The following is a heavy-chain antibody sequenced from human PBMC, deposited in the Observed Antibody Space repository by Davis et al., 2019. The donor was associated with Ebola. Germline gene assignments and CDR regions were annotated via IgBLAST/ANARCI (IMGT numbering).Heavy chain of an antibody. Sequence: SETLSLTCAVYGGSFSGYYWSWIRQPPGKGLEWIGEINHSGSTNYKPSLKSRVTISVDTSKNQFSLKLSSVTAADTAVYYCARAATVGAWFDPWGQGTLVTVSS. CDR1: GGSFSGYY. V-gene: IGHV4-34*01. CDR2: INHSGST. J-gene: IGHJ5*02. D-gene: IGHD4-11*01. CDR3: ARAATVGAWFDP.